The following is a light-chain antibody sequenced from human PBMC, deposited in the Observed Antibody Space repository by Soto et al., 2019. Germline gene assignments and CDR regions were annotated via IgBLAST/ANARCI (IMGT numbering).Light chain of an antibody. J-gene: IGKJ1*01. CDR3: QQDNNWPWT. CDR1: QSVSSN. CDR2: GAS. V-gene: IGKV3-15*01. Sequence: IVLTQSTATRSVSPWERATLSCRASQSVSSNLAWYQQKPGQAPRLLICGASTRATGIPARFSGSGSGTEFTLTISSLQSEDFAVYYCQQDNNWPWTFGQGTKVDIK.